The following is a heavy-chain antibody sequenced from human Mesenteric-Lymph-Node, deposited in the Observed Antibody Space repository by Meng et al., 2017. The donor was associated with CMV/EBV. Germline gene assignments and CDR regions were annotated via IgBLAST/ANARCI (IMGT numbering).Heavy chain of an antibody. Sequence: GESLKISCAASGFTFSSYNMNWVRQAPGKGLEWVSSISDSSSYIYYADSVKGRFTISRDNAKNSLYLQMNSLRAEDTAVYYCARDRGATSMATTEFHPWGQGTLVTVSS. CDR2: ISDSSSYI. J-gene: IGHJ5*02. CDR3: ARDRGATSMATTEFHP. CDR1: GFTFSSYN. V-gene: IGHV3-21*01. D-gene: IGHD5-24*01.